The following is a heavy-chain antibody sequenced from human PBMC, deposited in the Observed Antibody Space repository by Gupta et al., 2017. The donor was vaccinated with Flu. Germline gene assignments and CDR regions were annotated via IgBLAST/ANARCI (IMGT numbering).Heavy chain of an antibody. D-gene: IGHD3-22*01. J-gene: IGHJ5*01. CDR2: ITPILVVT. Sequence: QVQLGQSGAEVKKSGSSVKVCCKASGDIFSSNTFSWVRQAPVQGLEWMGGITPILVVTNDAQGFQGRAKITSDSDSGTASTVAISMMSADAAVYYFFQMSNTGSDYFWF. V-gene: IGHV1-69*09. CDR3: FQMSNTGSDYFWF. CDR1: GDIFSSNT.